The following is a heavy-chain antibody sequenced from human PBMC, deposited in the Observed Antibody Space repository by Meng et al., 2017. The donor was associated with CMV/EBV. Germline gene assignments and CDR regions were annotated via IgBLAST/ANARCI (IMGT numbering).Heavy chain of an antibody. CDR1: GGSISSGSYY. CDR2: IYTSGST. Sequence: QVQRQESGPGLVKPSQTLSLTCTVSGGSISSGSYYWSWIRQPAGKGLEWIGRIYTSGSTNYNPSLKSRVTISVDTSKNQFSLKLSSVTAADTAVYYCARGDKAVAGTSDYWGQGTLVTVSS. J-gene: IGHJ4*02. D-gene: IGHD6-19*01. CDR3: ARGDKAVAGTSDY. V-gene: IGHV4-61*02.